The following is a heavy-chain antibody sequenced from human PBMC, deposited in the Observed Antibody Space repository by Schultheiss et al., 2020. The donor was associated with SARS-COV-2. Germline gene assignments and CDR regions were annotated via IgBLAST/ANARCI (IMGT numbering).Heavy chain of an antibody. CDR3: ARVEAVALFDY. D-gene: IGHD6-19*01. Sequence: SETLSLTCTVSGGSISSYYWSWIRQPAGKGLEWIGYIYHSGSTYYNPSLKSRVTISVDTSKNQFSLKLSSVTAADTAVYYCARVEAVALFDYWGQGTLVTVSS. J-gene: IGHJ4*02. CDR1: GGSISSYY. CDR2: IYHSGST. V-gene: IGHV4-59*12.